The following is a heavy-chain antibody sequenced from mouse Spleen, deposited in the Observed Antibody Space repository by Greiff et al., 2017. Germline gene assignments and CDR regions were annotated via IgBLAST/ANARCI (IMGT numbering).Heavy chain of an antibody. CDR3: TRSGLRQDYFDY. CDR1: GYTFTDYE. Sequence: VQLQQSVAELVRPGASVTLSCKASGYTFTDYEMHWVKQTPVHGLEWIGAIDPETGGTAYNQKFKGKAILTADKSSSTAYMELRSLTSEDSSVYYWTRSGLRQDYFDYWGQGTTLTVSS. J-gene: IGHJ2*01. V-gene: IGHV1-15*01. CDR2: IDPETGGT. D-gene: IGHD2-2*01.